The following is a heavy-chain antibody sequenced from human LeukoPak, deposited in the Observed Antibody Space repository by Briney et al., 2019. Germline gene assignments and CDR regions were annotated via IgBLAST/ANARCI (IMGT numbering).Heavy chain of an antibody. CDR1: GGSISSSIYF. CDR2: IHYSGST. D-gene: IGHD3-10*01. Sequence: SETLSLTCTVSGGSISSSIYFWGWIRQPPGNGLEWIGSIHYSGSTYHDPSLKSRVTVSLDTSKNQFSLKLSSVTATDTAVYYCARQLYSSGSYYAPMDVWGKGTTVTISS. CDR3: ARQLYSSGSYYAPMDV. V-gene: IGHV4-39*01. J-gene: IGHJ6*03.